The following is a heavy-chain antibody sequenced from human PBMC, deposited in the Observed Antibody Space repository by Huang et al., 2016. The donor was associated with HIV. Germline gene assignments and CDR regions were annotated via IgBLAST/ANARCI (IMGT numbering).Heavy chain of an antibody. CDR1: GYSFSSYW. D-gene: IGHD6-6*01. CDR2: ICPDDSDT. J-gene: IGHJ4*02. V-gene: IGHV5-51*01. CDR3: ARRFSSSSGYFDY. Sequence: VQLVQSGSEVKKPGESLKISCKGSGYSFSSYWIAWVRQMPGKGLEWMGIICPDDSDTTYRPACGGKVTISADKAIGTAYMQWSSMKASDTAMYYCARRFSSSSGYFDYWGQGSLVTVSS.